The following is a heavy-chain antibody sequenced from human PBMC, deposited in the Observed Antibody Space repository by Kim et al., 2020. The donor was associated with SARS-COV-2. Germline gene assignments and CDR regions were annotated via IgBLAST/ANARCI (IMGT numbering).Heavy chain of an antibody. D-gene: IGHD2-2*01. CDR3: ARDLLSYGRQSVDY. Sequence: YSADSVKARFTIYRNNATNSLYLQMTRLSAEDTPVYYCARDLLSYGRQSVDYWGQGTLVTVSS. V-gene: IGHV3-21*01. J-gene: IGHJ4*02.